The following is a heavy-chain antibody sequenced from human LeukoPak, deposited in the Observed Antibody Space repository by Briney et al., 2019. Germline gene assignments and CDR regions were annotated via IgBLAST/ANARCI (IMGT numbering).Heavy chain of an antibody. Sequence: SETLSLTCTVSGDSISSSRSYWGWIRQPPGKGLEWIGSIYYSGSTYYNPSLKSRVTISVDTSKNQFSLKLSSVTAADTAVYYCARQMLRYFDWLDYWGQGTLVTVSS. V-gene: IGHV4-39*01. CDR3: ARQMLRYFDWLDY. J-gene: IGHJ4*02. CDR2: IYYSGST. CDR1: GDSISSSRSY. D-gene: IGHD3-9*01.